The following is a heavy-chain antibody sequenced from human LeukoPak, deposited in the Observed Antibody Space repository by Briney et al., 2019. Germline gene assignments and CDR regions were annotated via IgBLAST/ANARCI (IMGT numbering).Heavy chain of an antibody. CDR3: GGGYSSGWYGWFDP. CDR2: IYYSGST. J-gene: IGHJ5*02. CDR1: GGSISSYY. Sequence: SETLSLTCTVSGGSISSYYWSWIRQPPGKGLEWIGYIYYSGSTNYNPSLKSRVTISVDTSKNQFSLKLSSVTAADTAVYYCGGGYSSGWYGWFDPWGQGTLVTVSS. V-gene: IGHV4-59*01. D-gene: IGHD6-19*01.